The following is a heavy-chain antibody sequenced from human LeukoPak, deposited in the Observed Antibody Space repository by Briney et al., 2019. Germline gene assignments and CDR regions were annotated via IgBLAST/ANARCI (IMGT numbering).Heavy chain of an antibody. Sequence: PSETLSLTCAVYGGSFSGYYWSWIRRPPGKGLEWIGEINHSGSTNYNPSLKSRVTISVDTSKNQFSLKLSSVTAADTAVYYCARGLGRTVVTPVGGYYFDYWGQGTLVTVSS. D-gene: IGHD4-23*01. CDR1: GGSFSGYY. J-gene: IGHJ4*02. CDR2: INHSGST. V-gene: IGHV4-34*01. CDR3: ARGLGRTVVTPVGGYYFDY.